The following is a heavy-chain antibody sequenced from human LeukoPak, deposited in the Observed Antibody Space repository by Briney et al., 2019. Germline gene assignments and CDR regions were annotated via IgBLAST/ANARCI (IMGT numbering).Heavy chain of an antibody. CDR3: ARDLGSYDFHY. CDR1: GFTFSSHN. J-gene: IGHJ4*02. CDR2: ISSGGTYI. V-gene: IGHV3-21*01. D-gene: IGHD1-26*01. Sequence: GGSLRLSCAASGFTFSSHNMNWVRQAPGKGLEWVSSISSGGTYIYYADSVKGRFTISRDSAKTSLYLQMTSLRADDTAVYYCARDLGSYDFHYWGQGTWSPSPQ.